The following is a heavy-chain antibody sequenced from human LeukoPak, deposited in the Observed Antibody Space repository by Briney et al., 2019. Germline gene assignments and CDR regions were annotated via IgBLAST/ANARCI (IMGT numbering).Heavy chain of an antibody. V-gene: IGHV1-2*02. D-gene: IGHD2-2*01. J-gene: IGHJ4*02. CDR2: INPNSGGT. Sequence: ASVKASCKASGYTFTGYYMHWVRQAPGQGLEWMGWINPNSGGTSFAQKFQGRVTMTRDTSISTAYMELSRLRSDDTAVYYCARDRVVVPAAFDYWGQGTLVTVSS. CDR1: GYTFTGYY. CDR3: ARDRVVVPAAFDY.